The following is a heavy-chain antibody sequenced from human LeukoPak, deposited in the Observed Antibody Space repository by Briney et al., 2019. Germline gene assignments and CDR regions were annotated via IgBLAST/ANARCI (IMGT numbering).Heavy chain of an antibody. CDR3: ARGINLYYYDSSGYYYSSGDYGMDV. V-gene: IGHV4-59*12. J-gene: IGHJ6*02. Sequence: PSETLSLTCTVSGGSISSYYWSWIRQPPGKGLEWIGYIYYSGSTNYNPSLKSRVTISVDTSKNQFSLKLSSVTAADTAVYYCARGINLYYYDSSGYYYSSGDYGMDVWGQGTTVTVSS. CDR1: GGSISSYY. D-gene: IGHD3-22*01. CDR2: IYYSGST.